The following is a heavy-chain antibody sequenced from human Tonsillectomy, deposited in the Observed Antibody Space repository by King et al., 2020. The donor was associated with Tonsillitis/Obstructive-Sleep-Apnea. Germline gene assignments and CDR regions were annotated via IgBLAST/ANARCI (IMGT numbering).Heavy chain of an antibody. V-gene: IGHV3-33*01. Sequence: VQLVESGGGVVQPGRSLRLSCAASGFIFSSYGMHWVRQAPGKGLEWVAVIWYDGSNKKYGDSVKGRFTISRDNSKNTLYLQMNSLRAEDPAVYFCARAGGYTSGLGFEYWGQGTLVTVSS. D-gene: IGHD5-18*01. CDR2: IWYDGSNK. J-gene: IGHJ4*02. CDR3: ARAGGYTSGLGFEY. CDR1: GFIFSSYG.